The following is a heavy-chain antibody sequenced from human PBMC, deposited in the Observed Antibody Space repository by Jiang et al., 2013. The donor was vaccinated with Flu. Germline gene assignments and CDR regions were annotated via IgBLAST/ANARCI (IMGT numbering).Heavy chain of an antibody. V-gene: IGHV1-69*04. CDR2: IIPILGIA. D-gene: IGHD3-3*01. CDR3: ARTRITIFGVVISGGNYYGMDV. J-gene: IGHJ6*04. Sequence: GAEVKKPGSSVKVSCKASGGTFSSYAISWVRQAPGQGLEWMGRIIPILGIANYAQKFQGRVTITADKSTSTAYMELSSLRSEDTAVYYCARTRITIFGVVISGGNYYGMDVWGKGTTVTVSS. CDR1: GGTFSSYA.